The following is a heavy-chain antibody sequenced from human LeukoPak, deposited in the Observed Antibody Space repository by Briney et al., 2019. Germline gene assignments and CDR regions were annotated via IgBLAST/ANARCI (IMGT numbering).Heavy chain of an antibody. CDR2: IIPILGIA. Sequence: ASVNVSCKATGGTFSRYAISWVRQAPGQGLEWMGGIIPILGIANYAQKFQGRATITADKSTSTAYMELRSLRSDDTAVYYCARVGRRGSYFSEDFDYWGQGTLVTVSS. CDR3: ARVGRRGSYFSEDFDY. J-gene: IGHJ4*02. CDR1: GGTFSRYA. D-gene: IGHD1-26*01. V-gene: IGHV1-69*10.